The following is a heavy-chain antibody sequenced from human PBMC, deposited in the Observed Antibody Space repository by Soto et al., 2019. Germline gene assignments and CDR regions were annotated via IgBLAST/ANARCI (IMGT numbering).Heavy chain of an antibody. Sequence: SETLSLTCTVSGGSVSSGSYYWSWIRQPPGKGLEWIGYIYYSGSTNYNPSLKSRVTISVDTSKNQFSLKLSSVTAADTAVYYCARDGRGYSYGYYYYGMDVWGQGTTVTAP. V-gene: IGHV4-61*01. D-gene: IGHD5-18*01. CDR1: GGSVSSGSYY. CDR3: ARDGRGYSYGYYYYGMDV. J-gene: IGHJ6*02. CDR2: IYYSGST.